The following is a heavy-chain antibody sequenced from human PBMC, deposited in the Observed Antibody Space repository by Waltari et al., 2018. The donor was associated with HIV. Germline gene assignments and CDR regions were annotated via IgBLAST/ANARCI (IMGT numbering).Heavy chain of an antibody. D-gene: IGHD3-10*01. CDR3: ARGTSYYGSYYFDY. CDR2: IYSGGSA. CDR1: GFTVSSTY. Sequence: EVQLVESGGGLIQPGGYLRLYCAASGFTVSSTYMSWVRQAPGKGLEWVSVIYSGGSAFYADSVKGRFTISSDNSKNTLYLQMNSLRAEDTAVYYCARGTSYYGSYYFDYWGQGTLVTVSS. J-gene: IGHJ4*02. V-gene: IGHV3-53*01.